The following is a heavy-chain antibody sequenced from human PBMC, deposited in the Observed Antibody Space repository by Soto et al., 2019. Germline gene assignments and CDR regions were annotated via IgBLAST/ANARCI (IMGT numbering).Heavy chain of an antibody. D-gene: IGHD3-22*01. CDR3: AKPGYYDASGYYYYLDS. CDR2: ISGNGGST. CDR1: GFSFRTFD. J-gene: IGHJ4*02. V-gene: IGHV3-23*01. Sequence: GGSLRLSCAASGFSFRTFDMSWVRQAPDKGLEWISAISGNGGSTYFADSVKGRFTISRDNFKNILYLQMDSLRADDAAVYFCAKPGYYDASGYYYYLDSWGQGTLVTVSS.